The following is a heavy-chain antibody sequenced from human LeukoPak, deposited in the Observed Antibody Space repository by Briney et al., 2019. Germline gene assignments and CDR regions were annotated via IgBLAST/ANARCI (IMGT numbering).Heavy chain of an antibody. CDR1: GITFSSYG. V-gene: IGHV3-53*01. D-gene: IGHD5-18*01. Sequence: GGSLRLSCAASGITFSSYGMSWVRQAPGKGLEWVSVIYSGGSTYYADSVKGRFTISRDNSKNTLYLQMNSLRAEDTAVYYCARESLGYSYGYSIGFDPWGQGTLVTVSS. CDR3: ARESLGYSYGYSIGFDP. CDR2: IYSGGST. J-gene: IGHJ5*02.